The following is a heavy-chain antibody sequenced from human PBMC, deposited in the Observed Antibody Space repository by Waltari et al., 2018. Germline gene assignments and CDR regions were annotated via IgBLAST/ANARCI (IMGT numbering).Heavy chain of an antibody. CDR3: AKDWGAFCSGSACGLFDS. CDR2: IYSSGNT. V-gene: IGHV3-23*03. Sequence: EVQLLESGGGLIQPGGSLRLSCVASGFTFRNYAMSWVRQAPGKGLEWVSVIYSSGNTYNEDSVKGRFIIYRDNSKNTVHLQMSSLRAEDTAVYYCAKDWGAFCSGSACGLFDSWGQGTLITVSS. D-gene: IGHD2-15*01. J-gene: IGHJ4*02. CDR1: GFTFRNYA.